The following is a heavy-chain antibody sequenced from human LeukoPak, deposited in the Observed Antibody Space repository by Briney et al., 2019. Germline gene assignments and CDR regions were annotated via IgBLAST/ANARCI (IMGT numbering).Heavy chain of an antibody. D-gene: IGHD6-6*01. CDR3: AADSSSRDY. CDR2: INHSGST. J-gene: IGHJ4*02. Sequence: KPSETLSLTCAVYGGSFSGYYWSLIRQPPGKGLEWIGEINHSGSTNYNPSLKSRVTISVDTSKNQFSLKLSSVTAADTAVYHCAADSSSRDYWGQGALVTVSS. V-gene: IGHV4-34*01. CDR1: GGSFSGYY.